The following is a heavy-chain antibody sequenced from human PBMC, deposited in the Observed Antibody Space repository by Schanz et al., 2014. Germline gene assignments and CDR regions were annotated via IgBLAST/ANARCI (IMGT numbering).Heavy chain of an antibody. D-gene: IGHD2-21*01. CDR2: IWYDENNK. CDR3: AIANCRRERNFDY. V-gene: IGHV3-33*01. CDR1: GFTFSSYG. Sequence: QAQLVESGGGVVQFGRSLRLSCVASGFTFSSYGMHWVRQAPGKGLEWVEVIWYDENNKYYADSVKGRFTMSRDNSKNTWYLQMNSLRAEDTAVEYCAIANCRRERNFDYWGRGTLVTVSS. J-gene: IGHJ4*02.